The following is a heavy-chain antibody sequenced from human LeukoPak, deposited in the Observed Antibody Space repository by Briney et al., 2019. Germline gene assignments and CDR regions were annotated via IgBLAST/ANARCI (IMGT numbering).Heavy chain of an antibody. CDR2: IIPIFGTA. CDR1: GGTFSSYA. J-gene: IGHJ4*02. Sequence: SVKVSCKASGGTFSSYAISWVRQAPGQGLEWMGGIIPIFGTANHAQKFQGRVTITADKSTSTAYMELSSLRSEDTAVYYCARWAFEEYYYGSGSYQEDYWGQGTLVTVSS. V-gene: IGHV1-69*06. CDR3: ARWAFEEYYYGSGSYQEDY. D-gene: IGHD3-10*01.